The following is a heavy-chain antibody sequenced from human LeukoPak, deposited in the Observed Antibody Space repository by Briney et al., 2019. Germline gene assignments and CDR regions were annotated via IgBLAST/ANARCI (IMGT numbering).Heavy chain of an antibody. D-gene: IGHD1-26*01. CDR2: IYAGGDT. CDR1: GFTFNNYG. J-gene: IGHJ4*02. V-gene: IGHV3-66*01. CDR3: ARDGAGNYDY. Sequence: GGSLRLSCAASGFTFNNYGMHWVRQAPGKGLEWVSIIYAGGDTYYADSVKGRFTVSRDNYRNRLYLQMNSLRAEDTAIYYCARDGAGNYDYWGQGTLVTVSS.